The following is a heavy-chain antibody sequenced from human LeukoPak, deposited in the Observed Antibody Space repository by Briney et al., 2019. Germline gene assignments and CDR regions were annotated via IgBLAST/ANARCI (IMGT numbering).Heavy chain of an antibody. Sequence: GGSLRLSCAASGFTFSSYAMHWVRQAPGKGLERVAVISYDGSNKYYADSVKGRFTISRDNSKNTLYLQMNSLRAEDTAVYYCAKMTTIIPFDYWGQGTLVTVSS. CDR2: ISYDGSNK. D-gene: IGHD5-24*01. CDR3: AKMTTIIPFDY. CDR1: GFTFSSYA. V-gene: IGHV3-30*18. J-gene: IGHJ4*02.